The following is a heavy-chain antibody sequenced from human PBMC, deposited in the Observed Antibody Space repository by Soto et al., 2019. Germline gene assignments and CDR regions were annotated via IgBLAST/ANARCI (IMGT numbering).Heavy chain of an antibody. Sequence: SETLSLTCTVSGGSISSYYWSWIRQPPGKGLEWIGYIYYSGSTNYNPSLKSRVTISVDTSKNQFSLKLSSVTAADTAVYYCARLRAATPYYFDYWGQGTLVTVSS. V-gene: IGHV4-59*08. CDR2: IYYSGST. CDR1: GGSISSYY. CDR3: ARLRAATPYYFDY. J-gene: IGHJ4*02. D-gene: IGHD2-15*01.